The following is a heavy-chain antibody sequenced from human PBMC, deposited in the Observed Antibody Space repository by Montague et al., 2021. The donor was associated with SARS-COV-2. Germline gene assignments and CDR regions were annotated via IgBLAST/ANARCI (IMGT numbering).Heavy chain of an antibody. CDR1: GGSISSRNLF. D-gene: IGHD3-22*01. CDR3: ARGRQHINMVVVVVTGGEYYFDF. J-gene: IGHJ4*02. V-gene: IGHV4-39*01. Sequence: SETLSLTCSVSGGSISSRNLFWGWIRQPPGKGLEWIGSVYYSGSTYYKPSLKSRITISVGTSKNQFSLKMTSVTAADTAVYYCARGRQHINMVVVVVTGGEYYFDFWGQGTLVAVSS. CDR2: VYYSGST.